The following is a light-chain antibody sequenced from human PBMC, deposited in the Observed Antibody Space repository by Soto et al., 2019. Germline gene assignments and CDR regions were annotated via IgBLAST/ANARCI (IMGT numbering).Light chain of an antibody. J-gene: IGKJ1*01. CDR3: QQYGSSRT. CDR2: GAS. V-gene: IGKV3-20*01. Sequence: EIVLTQSPGSLSLTPGERAPLSCRASQSVSSSYLAWYQQKPGQAPRLLIYGASSRATGIPDRFSGSGSGTDFTLTISRVEPEDSAVYYCQQYGSSRTFGQGAKV. CDR1: QSVSSSY.